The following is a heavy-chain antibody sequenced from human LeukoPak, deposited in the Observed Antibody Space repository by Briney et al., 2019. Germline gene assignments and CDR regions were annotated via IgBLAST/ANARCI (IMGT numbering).Heavy chain of an antibody. CDR2: IGVNT. CDR3: ARDTVPLGETGENGDFFDC. Sequence: GGSLRLSCAASGFTFSNYAMSWVRQAPGKGLEWVSAIGVNTYYTDSVKGRFTISRDNAKNTLYLQMNRLSAEDTALYYCARDTVPLGETGENGDFFDCWGQGTLVTVSS. D-gene: IGHD3-10*01. J-gene: IGHJ4*02. V-gene: IGHV3-23*01. CDR1: GFTFSNYA.